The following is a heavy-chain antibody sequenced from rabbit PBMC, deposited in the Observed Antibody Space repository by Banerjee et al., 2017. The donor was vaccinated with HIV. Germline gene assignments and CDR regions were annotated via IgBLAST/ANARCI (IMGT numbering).Heavy chain of an antibody. Sequence: QEHLEESGGGLVKPEGSLTLTCKASGFDLSGYYYMCWVRQAPGKGLEWIACIYSSSGTTWYASWVNGRFTISSSTSLNTLTLQMTSLTAADTATYFCARGDVYGNHGYDLWGPGTLVTVS. J-gene: IGHJ6*01. CDR3: ARGDVYGNHGYDL. CDR1: GFDLSGYYY. CDR2: IYSSSGTT. V-gene: IGHV1S43*01. D-gene: IGHD6-1*01.